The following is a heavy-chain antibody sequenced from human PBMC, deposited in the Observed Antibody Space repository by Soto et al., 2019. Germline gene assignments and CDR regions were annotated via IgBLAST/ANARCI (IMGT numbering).Heavy chain of an antibody. Sequence: QVQLQESGPGLVKPSETLSLTCTVSGGSISSYHWSWIRQPPGKGLECIGYIYYSGNTNYNPSLNNRVTISVDTSKNQFSLRLSSVTAADTAVYYCARTIRSSGWPNYFDYWGQGTLVTVSS. CDR1: GGSISSYH. CDR2: IYYSGNT. J-gene: IGHJ4*02. D-gene: IGHD6-19*01. CDR3: ARTIRSSGWPNYFDY. V-gene: IGHV4-59*01.